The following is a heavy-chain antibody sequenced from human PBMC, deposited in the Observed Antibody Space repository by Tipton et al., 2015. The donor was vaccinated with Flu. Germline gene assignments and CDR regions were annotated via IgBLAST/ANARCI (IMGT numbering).Heavy chain of an antibody. J-gene: IGHJ3*02. CDR2: IYTSGST. CDR1: GGSISSYY. Sequence: TLSLTCTVSGGSISSYYWSWIRQPAGKGLEWIGRIYTSGSTNYNPSLKSRVTMSVDTSKNQFSLKLSSVTAADTAVYYCARGLGVVVAVAFDIWGPRDNDHRLF. CDR3: ARGLGVVVAVAFDI. D-gene: IGHD2-15*01. V-gene: IGHV4-4*07.